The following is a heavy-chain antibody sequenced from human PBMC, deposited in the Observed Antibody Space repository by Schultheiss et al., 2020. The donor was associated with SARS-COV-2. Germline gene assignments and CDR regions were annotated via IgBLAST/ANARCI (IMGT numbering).Heavy chain of an antibody. Sequence: GESLKISCKASGYTFTSYAMHWVRQAPGQRLEWMGWINAGNGNTGYAQKFQGRVTMTRNTSISTAYMELSSLRSEDTAVYYCARDRMGSGRDYYYGMDVWGQGTTVTVSS. CDR3: ARDRMGSGRDYYYGMDV. J-gene: IGHJ6*02. CDR1: GYTFTSYA. V-gene: IGHV1-8*02. D-gene: IGHD1-26*01. CDR2: INAGNGNT.